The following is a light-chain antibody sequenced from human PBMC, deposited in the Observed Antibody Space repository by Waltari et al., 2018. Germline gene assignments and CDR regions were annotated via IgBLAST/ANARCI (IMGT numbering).Light chain of an antibody. V-gene: IGLV1-40*01. J-gene: IGLJ2*01. CDR1: GPNIGAGYD. CDR2: GNS. CDR3: QSYDSSLSGSV. Sequence: QSVLTQPPSVSGAPGQRATISCTGGGPNIGAGYDVPWYQQLPGTAPKLLIYGNSNRPSGVPDRFSGSKSGTSASLAITGLQAEDEADYYCQSYDSSLSGSVFGGGTKLTVL.